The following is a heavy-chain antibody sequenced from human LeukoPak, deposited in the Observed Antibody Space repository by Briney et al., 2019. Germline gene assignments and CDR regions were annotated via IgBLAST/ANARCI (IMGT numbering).Heavy chain of an antibody. J-gene: IGHJ4*02. CDR3: ARVDTAMAAVGN. CDR2: IIPILGIA. Sequence: ASVEVSCKASGGTFSSYAISWVRQTPGQGLEWMGRIIPILGIANYAQKFQGRVTITADKSTSTAYMELSSLRSEDTAVYYCARVDTAMAAVGNWGQGTLVTVSS. V-gene: IGHV1-69*04. CDR1: GGTFSSYA. D-gene: IGHD5-18*01.